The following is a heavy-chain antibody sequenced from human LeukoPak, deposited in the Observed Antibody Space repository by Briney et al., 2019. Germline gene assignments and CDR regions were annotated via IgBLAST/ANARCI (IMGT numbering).Heavy chain of an antibody. CDR1: GYTFTSYG. CDR3: ARESYYDILTGYYPPYYYYGMDV. CDR2: ISAYNGNT. Sequence: ASVKASCKASGYTFTSYGISWVRQAPGQGLEWMGWISAYNGNTNYAQKLQGRVTMTTDTSTSTAYMELRSLRSDDTAVYYCARESYYDILTGYYPPYYYYGMDVWGQGTTVTVSS. J-gene: IGHJ6*02. D-gene: IGHD3-9*01. V-gene: IGHV1-18*01.